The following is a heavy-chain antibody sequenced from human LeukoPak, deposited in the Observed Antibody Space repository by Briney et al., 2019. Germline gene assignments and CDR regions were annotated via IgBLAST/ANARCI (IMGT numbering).Heavy chain of an antibody. Sequence: PGGSLRLSCAASGFTFSSYAMSWVRQAPGKGLEWVSAISGSGGSTYYADSVKGRFTISRDNSKNTLYLQMNSLRAEDTAVYYCAKDRGGLRSVPAAIAYWGQGTLVTVSS. J-gene: IGHJ4*02. V-gene: IGHV3-23*01. CDR2: ISGSGGST. CDR1: GFTFSSYA. CDR3: AKDRGGLRSVPAAIAY. D-gene: IGHD2-2*02.